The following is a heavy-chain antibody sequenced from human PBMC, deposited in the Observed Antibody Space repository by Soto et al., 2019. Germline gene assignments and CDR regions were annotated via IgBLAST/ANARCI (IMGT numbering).Heavy chain of an antibody. CDR3: ARGPYGSGSYYNWVYYYYYYGMDV. Sequence: ASVKVSCKASGYTFTSYGISWVRQAPGQGLEWMGWISAYNGNTNYAQKLRGRVTMTTDTSTSTAYMELRSLRSDDTAVYYCARGPYGSGSYYNWVYYYYYYGMDVWGQGTTVTVSS. CDR2: ISAYNGNT. J-gene: IGHJ6*02. V-gene: IGHV1-18*01. CDR1: GYTFTSYG. D-gene: IGHD3-10*01.